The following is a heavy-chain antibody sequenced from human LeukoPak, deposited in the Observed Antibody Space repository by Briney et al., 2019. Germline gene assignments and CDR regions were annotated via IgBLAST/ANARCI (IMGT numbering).Heavy chain of an antibody. V-gene: IGHV1-2*02. Sequence: ASVKVSCKASGYTFTSYAMNWVRQAPGQGLEWMGWINPNSGGTKYAQKFQGRVTMTRDTSISTAYMELSRLRSDDTAVYYCARDSGLYGSGSDDAFDIWGQGTMVTVSS. CDR2: INPNSGGT. D-gene: IGHD3-10*01. CDR1: GYTFTSYA. J-gene: IGHJ3*02. CDR3: ARDSGLYGSGSDDAFDI.